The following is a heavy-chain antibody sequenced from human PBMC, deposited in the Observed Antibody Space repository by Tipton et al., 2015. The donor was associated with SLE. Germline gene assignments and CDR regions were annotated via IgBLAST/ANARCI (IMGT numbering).Heavy chain of an antibody. CDR2: IYTSGST. CDR1: GGSISSYY. Sequence: TLSLTCTVSGGSISSYYWSWIRQPAGKGLEWIGRIYTSGSTNYNPSLKSRVTISVDTSKNQFSLKLSSVTAADTAVYYCARVGGGYFTNWFDPWGQGTLVTVSS. V-gene: IGHV4-4*07. CDR3: ARVGGGYFTNWFDP. D-gene: IGHD5-18*01. J-gene: IGHJ5*02.